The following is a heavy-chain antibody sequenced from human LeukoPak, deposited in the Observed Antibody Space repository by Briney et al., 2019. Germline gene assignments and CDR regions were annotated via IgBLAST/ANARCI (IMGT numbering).Heavy chain of an antibody. D-gene: IGHD3-22*01. Sequence: GGSLRLSCAASGFTFSSYSMNWVRQAPGKGLEWVSYISGSSSIIYYADPVKGRFTISRDNAKNSLYLQMNSLRAEDTAVYYCARSSTTYYYDSSSHYWGQGTLVTVSS. J-gene: IGHJ4*02. CDR3: ARSSTTYYYDSSSHY. CDR1: GFTFSSYS. CDR2: ISGSSSII. V-gene: IGHV3-48*04.